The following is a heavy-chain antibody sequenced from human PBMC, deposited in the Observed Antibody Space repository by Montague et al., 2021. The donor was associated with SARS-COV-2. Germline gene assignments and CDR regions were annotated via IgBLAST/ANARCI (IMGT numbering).Heavy chain of an antibody. J-gene: IGHJ6*02. CDR2: IETSGST. CDR3: AREFRFGMDV. CDR1: GGSISSYF. Sequence: SETLSLTCTVFGGSISSYFWNWIRQLAGKGLEWIGRIETSGSTNYNSSLKSRVTMSIDTSKNQFSLKLTSVAAADTAFYYCAREFRFGMDVWGHGTTVTVSS. V-gene: IGHV4-4*07.